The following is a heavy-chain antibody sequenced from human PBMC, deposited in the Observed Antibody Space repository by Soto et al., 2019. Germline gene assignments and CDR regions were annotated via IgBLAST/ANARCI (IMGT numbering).Heavy chain of an antibody. CDR3: ARMATFGSLNWFDP. CDR2: MNPGSGDT. Sequence: AAVKVSCKASGYSFTNDDVGWVRQATGQGLEWMGWMNPGSGDTGYAQKFQGRLTMTRDISIATAYMPLNSLRSDDTAIYYCARMATFGSLNWFDPWGQGTRVTVSS. D-gene: IGHD3-16*01. J-gene: IGHJ5*02. V-gene: IGHV1-8*01. CDR1: GYSFTNDD.